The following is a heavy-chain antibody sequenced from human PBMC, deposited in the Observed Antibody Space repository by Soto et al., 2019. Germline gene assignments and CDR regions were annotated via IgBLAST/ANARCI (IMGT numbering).Heavy chain of an antibody. CDR3: VKNSGWFNN. CDR1: GFIVSRSY. J-gene: IGHJ5*02. CDR2: LYNGETS. V-gene: IGHV3-53*01. Sequence: PGGSLRLSCGVSGFIVSRSYMTWVRQAPGKGLEWVSSLYNGETSYYADSVKGRFTISRDNSKSTVYLQMDSLTADDTAVYFCVKNSGWFNNWGQGTPVTVSS. D-gene: IGHD3-10*01.